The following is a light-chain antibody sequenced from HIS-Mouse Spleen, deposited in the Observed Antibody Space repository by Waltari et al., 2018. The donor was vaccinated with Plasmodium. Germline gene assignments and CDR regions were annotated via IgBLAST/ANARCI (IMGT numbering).Light chain of an antibody. J-gene: IGLJ2*01. CDR1: SSDVGGYNY. Sequence: QSALTQPASVSGSPGQSITISCTGTSSDVGGYNYVSWYQQHPGQAPKLMIYKASNRPPGVSHRCAGSKSGNTASLTISGLQAEDEADYYCSSYTSSSTRVFGGGTKLTVL. V-gene: IGLV2-14*01. CDR2: KAS. CDR3: SSYTSSSTRV.